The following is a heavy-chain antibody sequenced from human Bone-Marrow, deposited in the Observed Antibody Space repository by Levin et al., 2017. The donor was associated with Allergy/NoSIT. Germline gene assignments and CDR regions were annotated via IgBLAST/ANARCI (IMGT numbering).Heavy chain of an antibody. V-gene: IGHV3-30-3*01. CDR3: AKDRGAYHGMDV. Sequence: PGESLKISCAASGFTFSTYAMHWVRQAPGKGLEWVAVISYDSNNKYYADSVKGRFTISRDNSKNTLYLQMNSLRGEDTAVYYCAKDRGAYHGMDVWGQGTTVTVSS. CDR1: GFTFSTYA. D-gene: IGHD3-10*01. J-gene: IGHJ6*02. CDR2: ISYDSNNK.